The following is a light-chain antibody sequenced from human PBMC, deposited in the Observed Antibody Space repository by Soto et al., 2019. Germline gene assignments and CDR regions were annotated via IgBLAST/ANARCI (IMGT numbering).Light chain of an antibody. CDR2: DAS. J-gene: IGKJ1*01. V-gene: IGKV1-5*01. CDR3: QQYTSYSWT. CDR1: QSINSW. Sequence: DIQMTQSPSTLSASVGDRVTITCRASQSINSWLAWYQQKPGKAPQILIYDASTLKSGVPSRFSASGSGTEITLIISSLQPDDFATYYCQQYTSYSWTFGQGTKVDI.